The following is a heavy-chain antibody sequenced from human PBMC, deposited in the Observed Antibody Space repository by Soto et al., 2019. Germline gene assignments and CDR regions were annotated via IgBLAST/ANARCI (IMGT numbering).Heavy chain of an antibody. V-gene: IGHV1-69*01. J-gene: IGHJ6*02. CDR1: GGTFSRYA. CDR2: IVPSYGTR. D-gene: IGHD3-10*01. Sequence: QVQLVQSGAEVKKPGSSVKVSCKASGGTFSRYAFSWVRQAPGQGLEWMGGIVPSYGTRGFAQKFQGRLTITADEPTRTAYMELSSLRSEDTAVYYCARDLDYYGSGSHYYYGMGVWGQGTTVTVSS. CDR3: ARDLDYYGSGSHYYYGMGV.